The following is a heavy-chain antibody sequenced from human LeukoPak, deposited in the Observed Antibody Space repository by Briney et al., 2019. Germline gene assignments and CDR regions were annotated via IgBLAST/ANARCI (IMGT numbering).Heavy chain of an antibody. CDR1: GYTLTELS. CDR3: ATGVPAYYYDSSGSPAPLDY. D-gene: IGHD3-22*01. Sequence: GASVKVSCKVSGYTLTELSMHWVRQAPGKGLEWMGGFDPEDGETIYAQKFQGRVTMTEDTSTDTAYMELSSLRSEDTAVYYCATGVPAYYYDSSGSPAPLDYWGQGTLVTVSS. V-gene: IGHV1-24*01. J-gene: IGHJ4*02. CDR2: FDPEDGET.